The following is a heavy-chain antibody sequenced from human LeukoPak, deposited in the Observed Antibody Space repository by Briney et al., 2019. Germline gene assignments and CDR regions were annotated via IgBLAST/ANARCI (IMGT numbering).Heavy chain of an antibody. CDR1: GFTFSSYA. J-gene: IGHJ3*02. Sequence: GGSLRLSCAASGFTFSSYAMHWVRQAPGKGLEWVAIISYDGSNNYYADSVKGRFTISRDNSKNTLYLQMNSLRAEDTAVYYCARDPLRSTIFGVVTNAFDIWGQGTMVTVSS. CDR3: ARDPLRSTIFGVVTNAFDI. CDR2: ISYDGSNN. D-gene: IGHD3-3*01. V-gene: IGHV3-30-3*01.